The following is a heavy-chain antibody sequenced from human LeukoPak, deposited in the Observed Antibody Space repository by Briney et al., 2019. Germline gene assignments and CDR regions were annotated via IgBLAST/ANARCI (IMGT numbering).Heavy chain of an antibody. J-gene: IGHJ4*02. D-gene: IGHD5-24*01. CDR1: GVSFSGYH. Sequence: SETLSLTCAVYGVSFSGYHWSWIRQPPGKGLEWLGEINHSGSTNYNPSLKSRVTISVDTSKNQFSLKLSSVTAADTAVYYCARVATATFDYWGQGTLVTVSS. V-gene: IGHV4-34*01. CDR2: INHSGST. CDR3: ARVATATFDY.